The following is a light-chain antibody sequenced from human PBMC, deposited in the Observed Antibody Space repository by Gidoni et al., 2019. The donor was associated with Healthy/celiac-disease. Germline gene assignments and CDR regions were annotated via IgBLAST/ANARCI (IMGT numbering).Light chain of an antibody. CDR1: QSVSSH. J-gene: IGKJ3*01. V-gene: IGKV3-11*01. Sequence: EIVLTQSPSTLSLSPGERATLSRSASQSVSSHLAGYQQKPGQAPRLLIYDASTRATGIPSRFSGSGSGTDFTLSISSLEPEDFAVYYCQQRSNWPPGFGPGTKVDIK. CDR3: QQRSNWPPG. CDR2: DAS.